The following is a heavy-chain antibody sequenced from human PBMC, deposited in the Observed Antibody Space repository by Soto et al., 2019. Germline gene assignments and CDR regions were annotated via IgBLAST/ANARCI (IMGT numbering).Heavy chain of an antibody. CDR3: ARGGSGSYYDELDY. J-gene: IGHJ4*02. V-gene: IGHV6-1*01. CDR2: TYYRSKWYN. Sequence: SQTLSLTCAISGDSVSSNNAAWNWIRQSPSRGLEWLGRTYYRSKWYNDYAISVKSRITINPDTSKNQFPLQLNSVTPEDTAVYYCARGGSGSYYDELDYWGQGTLVTVSS. CDR1: GDSVSSNNAA. D-gene: IGHD1-26*01.